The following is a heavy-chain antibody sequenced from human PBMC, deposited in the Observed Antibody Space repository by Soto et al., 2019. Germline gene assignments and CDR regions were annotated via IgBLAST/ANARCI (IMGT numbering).Heavy chain of an antibody. CDR2: ISNDGNNK. D-gene: IGHD2-2*01. Sequence: VQLVESGGGVVQPGRSLRLSCAASGFTFSSYGMHWVRQAPGKGLEGVAVISNDGNNKYYADSGKGRFTTSRDNSKKPLYLQMNSLRSDDTVVDSCANDSYCRRTSCPTGSSGGSWGQGTLVTVSS. CDR3: ANDSYCRRTSCPTGSSGGS. V-gene: IGHV3-30*18. CDR1: GFTFSSYG. J-gene: IGHJ5*02.